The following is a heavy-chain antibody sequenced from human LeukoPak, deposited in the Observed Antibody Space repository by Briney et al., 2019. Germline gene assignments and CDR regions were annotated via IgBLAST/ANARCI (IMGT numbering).Heavy chain of an antibody. V-gene: IGHV3-43*01. D-gene: IGHD6-13*01. CDR2: ISWDGGST. Sequence: GGSLRLSCAASGFTFDDYTMHWVRQAPGKGLEWVSLISWDGGSTYYADSVKGRFTISRDNSKNSLYLQMNSLRTEDTALYYCAEGARSSWYYYYYYMDVWGKGTTVTVSS. J-gene: IGHJ6*03. CDR3: AEGARSSWYYYYYYMDV. CDR1: GFTFDDYT.